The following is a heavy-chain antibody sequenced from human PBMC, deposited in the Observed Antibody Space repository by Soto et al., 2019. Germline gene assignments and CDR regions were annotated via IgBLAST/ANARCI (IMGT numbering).Heavy chain of an antibody. CDR3: ARVQYSSGSYRWFDP. Sequence: PSETLSLTCTVSGGSISGYYWSWIRQPAGKGLEYIGRVYSSGGTNYSPSLNSRVTMSVDTSQNQFSLKLSSVTAADTAVYYCARVQYSSGSYRWFDPRGQGTLVTVSS. CDR1: GGSISGYY. CDR2: VYSSGGT. J-gene: IGHJ5*02. V-gene: IGHV4-4*07. D-gene: IGHD6-19*01.